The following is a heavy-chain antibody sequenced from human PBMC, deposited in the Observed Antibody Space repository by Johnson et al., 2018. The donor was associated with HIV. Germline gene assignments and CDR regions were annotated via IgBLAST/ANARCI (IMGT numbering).Heavy chain of an antibody. V-gene: IGHV3-74*01. CDR2: INKDGSDT. Sequence: EQLVESGGGLAQPGGSLRLSCAATGFTLSNYWMHWVRQVPGKGLVWVSRINKDGSDTTYGDTVMGRFTISRDDAKNTLYLQMNSLRAEDTAVYYCARVRWQIQSVDVFDIWGQGTMVSVSS. D-gene: IGHD5-24*01. CDR1: GFTLSNYW. CDR3: ARVRWQIQSVDVFDI. J-gene: IGHJ3*02.